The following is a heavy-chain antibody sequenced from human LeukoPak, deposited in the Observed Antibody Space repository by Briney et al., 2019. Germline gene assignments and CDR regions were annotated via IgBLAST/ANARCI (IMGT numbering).Heavy chain of an antibody. CDR3: ARGPLGSGYTYFDY. CDR1: GDSISSYY. CDR2: IYYSENI. V-gene: IGHV4-59*01. D-gene: IGHD5-12*01. Sequence: PSETLSLTCTVSGDSISSYYWSWIRQPPGKGLEWIGYIYYSENINYNPSLKSRVTISGDPSKNQFSLNLSSVTAADTAVYYCARGPLGSGYTYFDYWGRGTLVTVSS. J-gene: IGHJ4*02.